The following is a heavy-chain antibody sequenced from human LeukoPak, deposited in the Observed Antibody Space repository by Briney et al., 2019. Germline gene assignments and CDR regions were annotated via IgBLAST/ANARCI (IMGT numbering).Heavy chain of an antibody. CDR1: GFTFSSYS. D-gene: IGHD3-22*01. CDR3: ATSHYDSSGSFDF. Sequence: PGGSLRLSCAASGFTFSSYSMNWVRQAPGKGLEWVSSISSSSSYIYYADSVKGRFTISRDNAKNSLYLQMNSLRAEDTAMYYCATSHYDSSGSFDFWGQGTLVTVSS. CDR2: ISSSSSYI. J-gene: IGHJ4*02. V-gene: IGHV3-21*01.